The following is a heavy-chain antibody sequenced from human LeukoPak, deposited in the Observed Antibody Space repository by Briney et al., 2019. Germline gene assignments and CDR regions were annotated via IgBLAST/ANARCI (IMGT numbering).Heavy chain of an antibody. J-gene: IGHJ4*02. V-gene: IGHV1-18*01. Sequence: GASVKVSCKAFGYIFTSYGVSWVRQAPGQGLEWMGWISTYNGNTNFAQNFQGRVSMTTDTSTSTAYMELRSLRSDDTAVYYCARGHYYGSGNYYHTDYWGQGTLVTVSS. CDR2: ISTYNGNT. D-gene: IGHD3-10*01. CDR3: ARGHYYGSGNYYHTDY. CDR1: GYIFTSYG.